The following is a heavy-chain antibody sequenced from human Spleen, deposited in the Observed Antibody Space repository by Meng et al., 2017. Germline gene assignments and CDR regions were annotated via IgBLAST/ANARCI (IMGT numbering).Heavy chain of an antibody. D-gene: IGHD3-22*01. V-gene: IGHV1-18*01. CDR3: ARVPFNYNSGYQRAFDT. J-gene: IGHJ4*02. CDR2: ISAYNGDT. CDR1: GYTFTHHG. Sequence: QVQLVQSGTEVKKPGASGKVSCKASGYTFTHHGIGWVRHGPGQGLEWMGWISAYNGDTNYAQKLQGRVTMTTDASTSTAYMELRSLRSDDTAVYYCARVPFNYNSGYQRAFDTWGQGTLVTVSS.